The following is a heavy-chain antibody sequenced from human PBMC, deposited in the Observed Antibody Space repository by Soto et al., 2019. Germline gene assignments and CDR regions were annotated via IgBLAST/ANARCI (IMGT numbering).Heavy chain of an antibody. CDR3: ARGQRFSDWFDP. J-gene: IGHJ5*02. D-gene: IGHD3-3*01. Sequence: QVQLQESGPGLVKPSETLSLNCTVTGGTIGGYYWTWIRQSAGGGLEWIGRIYSSGSTNYNPSLMSRVTISLDTSMNHFSLRLSSVTAADTAVYYCARGQRFSDWFDPWGQGTLVTVSS. CDR2: IYSSGST. CDR1: GGTIGGYY. V-gene: IGHV4-4*07.